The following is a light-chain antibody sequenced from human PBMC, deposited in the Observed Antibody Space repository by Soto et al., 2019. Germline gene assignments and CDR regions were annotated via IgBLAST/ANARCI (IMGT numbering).Light chain of an antibody. CDR3: ASWEDSLTGWV. CDR2: EVS. J-gene: IGLJ3*02. V-gene: IGLV2-8*01. Sequence: QSALTQPPSASGSPGQSVTISCTGTSSDVGGYNYVSWYQQHPGKAPKLMIYEVSKRPSGVPDRFSGSKSGNTASLTVSGLQVEDEADYYCASWEDSLTGWVFGGGTKVTVL. CDR1: SSDVGGYNY.